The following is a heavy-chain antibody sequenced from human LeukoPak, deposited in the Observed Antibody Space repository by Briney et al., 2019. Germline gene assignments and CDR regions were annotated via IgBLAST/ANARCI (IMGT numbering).Heavy chain of an antibody. V-gene: IGHV3-7*01. CDR2: IKQDGSEK. CDR1: GFTFSSYR. J-gene: IGHJ5*02. Sequence: PGGSLRLSCAASGFTFSSYRMSWVRQAPGKGLEWVANIKQDGSEKYYVDSVKGRFTISRDNAKNSLYLQMNSLRAEDTAVYYCARDTPWFDPWGQGTLVTVSS. CDR3: ARDTPWFDP.